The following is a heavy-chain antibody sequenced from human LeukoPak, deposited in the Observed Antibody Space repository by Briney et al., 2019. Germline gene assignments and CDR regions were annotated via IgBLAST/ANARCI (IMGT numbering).Heavy chain of an antibody. J-gene: IGHJ4*02. D-gene: IGHD5-18*01. Sequence: ASVKVSCKVSGYTLTELSMHWVRQAPGKGLEWMGGFDPEDGETIYAQKFQSRVTMTEDTSTDTAYMELSSLRSEDTAVYYCATGLNSYASGDLDYWGQGTLVTVSS. CDR3: ATGLNSYASGDLDY. CDR1: GYTLTELS. V-gene: IGHV1-24*01. CDR2: FDPEDGET.